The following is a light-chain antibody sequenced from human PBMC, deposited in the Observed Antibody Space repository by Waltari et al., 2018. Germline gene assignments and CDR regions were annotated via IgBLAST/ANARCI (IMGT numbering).Light chain of an antibody. CDR3: QHRSNWPPLFA. V-gene: IGKV3-11*01. CDR1: QSINGY. Sequence: EIVLTQSPATLSLSTGERATLSCRASQSINGYLAWYQQKPGQAPRLLIYDTSNRATGIPARFSGSGSGTDFTLNISSLEPEDFAVYYCQHRSNWPPLFAFGPGTKVDLK. CDR2: DTS. J-gene: IGKJ3*01.